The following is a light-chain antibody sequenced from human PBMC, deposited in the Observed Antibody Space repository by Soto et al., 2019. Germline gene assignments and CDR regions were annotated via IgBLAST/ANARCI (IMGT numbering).Light chain of an antibody. Sequence: QSVLTQPASASGTPGQRVTISCSGSGSNIGSNTVSWYQQLPGTAPKLLIYSNNQRPSGVPDRFSGSKSGTSASLAISGLQSEDEADYYCAAWDDSLNGVVFGGGTKLTVL. J-gene: IGLJ2*01. CDR2: SNN. CDR3: AAWDDSLNGVV. V-gene: IGLV1-44*01. CDR1: GSNIGSNT.